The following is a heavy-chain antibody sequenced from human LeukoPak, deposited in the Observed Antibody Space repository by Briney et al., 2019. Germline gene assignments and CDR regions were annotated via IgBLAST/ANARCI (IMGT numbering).Heavy chain of an antibody. D-gene: IGHD3-22*01. CDR3: ARERTYYYDSSGSSDAFDI. CDR1: GGTFSSYA. CDR2: IIPIFSTA. Sequence: ASVKVSCKASGGTFSSYAISWVRQAPGQGLEWMGGIIPIFSTANYAQKFQGRVTITADESTSTAYMELSSLRSEDTAVYYCARERTYYYDSSGSSDAFDIWGQGTMVTVSS. J-gene: IGHJ3*02. V-gene: IGHV1-69*13.